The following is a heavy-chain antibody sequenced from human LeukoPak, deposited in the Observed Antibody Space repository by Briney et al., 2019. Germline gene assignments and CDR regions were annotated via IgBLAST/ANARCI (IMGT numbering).Heavy chain of an antibody. V-gene: IGHV4-59*08. D-gene: IGHD6-13*01. Sequence: PSETLSLTCTVSGDSISTYYGSWIRQPPGKGLEWIGYIHYSGSTNYNPSLRSRVTISVDTSKNQFSLKLSSATAADTAVFFCVRHFHGSGYVVDLWGQGTLVTVSS. CDR2: IHYSGST. J-gene: IGHJ5*02. CDR3: VRHFHGSGYVVDL. CDR1: GDSISTYY.